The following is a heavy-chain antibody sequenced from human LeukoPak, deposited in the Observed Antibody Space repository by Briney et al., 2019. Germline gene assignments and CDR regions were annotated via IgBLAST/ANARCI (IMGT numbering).Heavy chain of an antibody. CDR1: GYTFTAHY. Sequence: ASVKVSCKASGYTFTAHYIHWMRQAPGRGLEWVGWINPNTGGTEFAQSVQGRVTMTRDTSINTVYMELNRLTSDDAAVFYCAREAADSSVCDFWGQGSLVTVSS. CDR3: AREAADSSVCDF. D-gene: IGHD2-8*01. J-gene: IGHJ4*02. CDR2: INPNTGGT. V-gene: IGHV1-2*02.